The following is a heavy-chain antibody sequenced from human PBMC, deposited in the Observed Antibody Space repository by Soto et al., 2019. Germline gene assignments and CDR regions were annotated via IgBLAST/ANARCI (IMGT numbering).Heavy chain of an antibody. CDR3: ARPSAIGDHFDY. CDR1: GFTFSTSW. J-gene: IGHJ4*02. V-gene: IGHV3-7*01. CDR2: IKEDGSEK. D-gene: IGHD2-2*02. Sequence: GGSLRLSCAASGFTFSTSWMTWVRQAPGKGLEWVANIKEDGSEKYYVDSVKGRFTISRDNAKNSLYLQMGSLRDDDTAVYYCARPSAIGDHFDYWGQGTLVTVSS.